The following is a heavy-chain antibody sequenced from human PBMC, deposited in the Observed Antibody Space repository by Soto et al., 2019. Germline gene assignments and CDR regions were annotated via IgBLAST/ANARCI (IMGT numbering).Heavy chain of an antibody. D-gene: IGHD2-21*02. CDR1: GGSISSSSYC. CDR3: ARHVVVTAHDAFDI. J-gene: IGHJ3*02. Sequence: QLQLQESGPGLVKPSETLSLTCTVSGGSISSSSYCWGWIRQPPGRGLEWIGRIYYSGSTYYNPSVKRQVTISVDTPKNQFSLKLSSVTAADTAVYYCARHVVVTAHDAFDIWGQGTMVTVSS. CDR2: IYYSGST. V-gene: IGHV4-39*01.